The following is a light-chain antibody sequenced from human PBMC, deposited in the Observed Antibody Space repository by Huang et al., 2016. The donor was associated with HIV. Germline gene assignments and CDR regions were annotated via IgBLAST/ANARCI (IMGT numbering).Light chain of an antibody. J-gene: IGKJ1*01. CDR1: QGISNS. Sequence: DIQMTQSPSFLSAFVGDIVTITCRASQGISNSVAWYQQKPGKAPKLLLYSTSRLESGVPSRFRGGGSGTDYTLTINSLQPDDFATYYCQQYYTSPTFGQGSKVEIK. CDR2: STS. V-gene: IGKV1-NL1*01. CDR3: QQYYTSPT.